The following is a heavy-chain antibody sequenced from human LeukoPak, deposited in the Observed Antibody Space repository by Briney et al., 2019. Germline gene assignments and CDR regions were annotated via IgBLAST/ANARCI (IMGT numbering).Heavy chain of an antibody. D-gene: IGHD1-1*01. J-gene: IGHJ4*02. CDR2: IKQDGSEK. Sequence: GGSPRLSCAASAFTFSNYWMSWVRQAPGKGLEWVANIKQDGSEKYYVDSVKGRFTISRDNAKNSLYLQMNSLRAEDTAVYYCARDITRKGHWITSIDYWGQGTLVTVSS. V-gene: IGHV3-7*01. CDR3: ARDITRKGHWITSIDY. CDR1: AFTFSNYW.